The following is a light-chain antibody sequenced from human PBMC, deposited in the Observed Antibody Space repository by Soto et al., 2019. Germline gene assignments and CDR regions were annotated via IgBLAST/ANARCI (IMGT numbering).Light chain of an antibody. CDR3: NSYTNSSAVV. J-gene: IGLJ2*01. V-gene: IGLV2-14*01. CDR1: RDDIGAYDY. CDR2: EVT. Sequence: QSVLTRPASVSGSPGQSITISCAGTRDDIGAYDYVSWYQQHPGNAPKLLVYEVTNRPSGVSDRFSCSKSSNTASLTISGLQAEDEADYYCNSYTNSSAVVFGGGTKVTVL.